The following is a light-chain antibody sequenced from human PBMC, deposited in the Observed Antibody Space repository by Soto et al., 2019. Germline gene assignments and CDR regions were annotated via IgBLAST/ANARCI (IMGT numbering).Light chain of an antibody. CDR2: GAS. CDR1: QSVSSS. V-gene: IGKV3-15*01. CDR3: QHYTNRST. Sequence: EIVMTQSPATLSVSPGERATLSCRASQSVSSSLAWYQQRPGQAPRLLIYGASTRATDIPARFSGSGSGTEFTLTITNLQSEDFAIYYCQHYTNRSTFGQGTRLEIK. J-gene: IGKJ5*01.